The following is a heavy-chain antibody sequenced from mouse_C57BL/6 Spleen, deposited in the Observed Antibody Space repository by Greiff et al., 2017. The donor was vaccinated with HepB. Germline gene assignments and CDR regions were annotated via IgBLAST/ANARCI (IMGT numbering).Heavy chain of an antibody. CDR1: GYSITSGYY. CDR3: ARPYGSSRGFAY. D-gene: IGHD1-1*01. Sequence: VQLKESGPGLVKPSQSLSLTCSVTGYSITSGYYWNWIRQFPGNKLEWMGYISYDGSNNYNPSLKNRIPITRDTSKNQFFLKLNSVTTEDTATYYCARPYGSSRGFAYWGQGTLVTVSA. J-gene: IGHJ3*01. V-gene: IGHV3-6*01. CDR2: ISYDGSN.